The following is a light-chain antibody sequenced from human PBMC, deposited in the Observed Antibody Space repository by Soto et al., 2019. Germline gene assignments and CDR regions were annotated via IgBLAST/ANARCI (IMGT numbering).Light chain of an antibody. V-gene: IGKV3-20*01. CDR2: GAS. CDR1: QSVSSRY. Sequence: ESVLTPSPGTLSLSPGERATLSCSASQSVSSRYLAWYQQKPGQAPRLLIYGASSRATGIPDRFSGSGSGTDFTLTISRLEPEDFAVYFCQQYGSSPRLTFGGGTKVDI. CDR3: QQYGSSPRLT. J-gene: IGKJ4*01.